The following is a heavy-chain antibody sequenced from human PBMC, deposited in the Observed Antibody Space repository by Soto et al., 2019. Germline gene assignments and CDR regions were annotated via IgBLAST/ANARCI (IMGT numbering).Heavy chain of an antibody. CDR1: GFTFSDYY. CDR3: ARDTYYDSSGYYH. Sequence: QVQLVESGGGLVKPGGSLRLSCAASGFTFSDYYMSWIRQAPGKGLEWVSYISSSSSYTNYADSVKGRFTISRDNAKNSLYLQMNSLRAEDTAVYYCARDTYYDSSGYYHWGQGTLVTVSS. V-gene: IGHV3-11*06. CDR2: ISSSSSYT. D-gene: IGHD3-22*01. J-gene: IGHJ4*02.